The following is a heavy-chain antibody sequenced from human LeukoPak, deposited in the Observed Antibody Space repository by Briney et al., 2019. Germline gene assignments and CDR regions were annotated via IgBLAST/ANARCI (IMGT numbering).Heavy chain of an antibody. CDR1: GYTFTSYY. CDR2: INPSGGST. J-gene: IGHJ4*02. V-gene: IGHV1-46*01. CDR3: ARSLGYSGYDAYFDY. Sequence: ASVKVSCKASGYTFTSYYMHWVRQAPGQGLEWIGIINPSGGSTSYAQKFQGRVTMTRDTSTSTVYMELSSLRSEDTAVYYCARSLGYSGYDAYFDYWGQGTLVTVSS. D-gene: IGHD5-12*01.